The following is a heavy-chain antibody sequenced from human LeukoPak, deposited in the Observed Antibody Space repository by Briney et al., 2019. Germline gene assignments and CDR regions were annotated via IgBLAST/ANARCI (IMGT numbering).Heavy chain of an antibody. Sequence: GGSLRPSCAASGFTFSNAWMSWVRQAPGKGLEWVGRIKSKTDGGTTDYAAPVKGRFTISRDDSKNTLYLQMNSLKTEDTAVYYCTTDDYGGNSEFHWGQGTLVTVSS. V-gene: IGHV3-15*01. CDR2: IKSKTDGGTT. CDR1: GFTFSNAW. D-gene: IGHD4-23*01. J-gene: IGHJ4*02. CDR3: TTDDYGGNSEFH.